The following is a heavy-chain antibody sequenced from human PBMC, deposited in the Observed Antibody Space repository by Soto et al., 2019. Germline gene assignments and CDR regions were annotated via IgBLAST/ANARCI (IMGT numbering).Heavy chain of an antibody. D-gene: IGHD3-16*02. V-gene: IGHV1-18*01. CDR2: ISPYNGKT. J-gene: IGHJ4*02. Sequence: GASVKVSCKASGYTFTSYIISWVRQAPGQGLEWMGWISPYNGKTDYAENFEDRVTMTTDTSTSTAYMELRSLRSDDTAVYYCARVMVTFGGIIALPNYWGQGTRVTVSS. CDR1: GYTFTSYI. CDR3: ARVMVTFGGIIALPNY.